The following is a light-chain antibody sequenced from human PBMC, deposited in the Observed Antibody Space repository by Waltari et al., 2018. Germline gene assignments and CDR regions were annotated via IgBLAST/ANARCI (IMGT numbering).Light chain of an antibody. CDR1: QSVSNY. CDR3: QQRSNWPPYT. Sequence: EIVLTQSPATLSLSPGERATLSCRASQSVSNYLAWYQQKPGQAPRRLLYDAFKRATGIPARFSGSGSGTEFTLTINSLEPEDFAVYYCQQRSNWPPYTFGQGTKLEVK. J-gene: IGKJ2*01. CDR2: DAF. V-gene: IGKV3-11*01.